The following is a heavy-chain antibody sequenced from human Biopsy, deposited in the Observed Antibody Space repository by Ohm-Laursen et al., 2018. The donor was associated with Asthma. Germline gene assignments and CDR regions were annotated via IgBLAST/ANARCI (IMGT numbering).Heavy chain of an antibody. V-gene: IGHV1-18*01. CDR2: IIVYNGNT. CDR3: ASAVDYSLYYGIDV. Sequence: SEKVSCKASCYTFNTAGISWVRQAPGQGLEWIGWIIVYNGNTKVAQKLQDRVTMITDTSTSTAYMELRSLRSDDTAVYFCASAVDYSLYYGIDVWGKGTTVTVSP. J-gene: IGHJ6*04. CDR1: CYTFNTAG. D-gene: IGHD3-10*01.